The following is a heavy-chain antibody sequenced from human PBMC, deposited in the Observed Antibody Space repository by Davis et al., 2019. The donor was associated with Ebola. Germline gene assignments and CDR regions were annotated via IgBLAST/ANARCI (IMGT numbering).Heavy chain of an antibody. V-gene: IGHV4-39*07. Sequence: PSETLSLTCTVSGGSISSSSYYWGWIRQPPGKGLEWIGSIYYSGSTYYNPSLKSRVTISVDTSKNQFSLKLSSVTAADTAVYYCARDKVYSWVDYWGQGTLVTVSS. CDR2: IYYSGST. CDR3: ARDKVYSWVDY. J-gene: IGHJ4*02. CDR1: GGSISSSSYY. D-gene: IGHD5-18*01.